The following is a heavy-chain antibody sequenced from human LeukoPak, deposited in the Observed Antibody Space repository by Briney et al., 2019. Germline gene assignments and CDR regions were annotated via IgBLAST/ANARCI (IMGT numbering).Heavy chain of an antibody. J-gene: IGHJ4*02. V-gene: IGHV4-34*01. CDR2: INHSGST. CDR1: GGSISGYY. D-gene: IGHD5-18*01. CDR3: ARLYSYGRVDY. Sequence: PSETLSLTCTVSGGSISGYYWSWIRQPPGKGLEWIGEINHSGSTNYNPSLKSRVTISVDTSKNQFSLKLSSVTAADTAVYYCARLYSYGRVDYWGQGTLVTVSS.